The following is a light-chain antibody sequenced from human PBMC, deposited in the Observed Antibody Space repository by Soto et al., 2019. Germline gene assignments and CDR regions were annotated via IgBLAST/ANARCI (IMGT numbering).Light chain of an antibody. CDR2: GVS. CDR1: STDVGHPYNY. J-gene: IGLJ2*01. Sequence: QSALTQPASVSGSPGQSITISCSGTSTDVGHPYNYVSWYQQYPGKAPKLLIFGVSNRPSGISGRFSGSKSGNTASLTISGLQPEDEADYYCTSYIASTTTHWILGGGTKLTVL. CDR3: TSYIASTTTHWI. V-gene: IGLV2-14*03.